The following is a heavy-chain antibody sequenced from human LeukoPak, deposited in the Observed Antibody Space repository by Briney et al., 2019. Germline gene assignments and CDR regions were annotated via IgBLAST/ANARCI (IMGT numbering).Heavy chain of an antibody. CDR2: MYLSGTT. J-gene: IGHJ4*02. CDR1: GDSINSLDL. V-gene: IGHV4-4*02. D-gene: IGHD3-22*01. CDR3: AGLVGRYSSGLYYYYFDY. Sequence: SETLSLTCTVSGDSINSLDLWSWVRQPPGKGLEWIGEMYLSGTTHSNPSVKSRVTISINKSKNQFFLNLSSVTAADTAVYYCAGLVGRYSSGLYYYYFDYWGQGTLVTVSS.